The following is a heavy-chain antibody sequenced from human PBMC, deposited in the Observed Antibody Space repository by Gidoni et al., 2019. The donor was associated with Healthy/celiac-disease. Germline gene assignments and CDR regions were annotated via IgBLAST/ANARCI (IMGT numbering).Heavy chain of an antibody. Sequence: EVQLVESGGGLVQPGGSLRLSCAASGFTFRSYSLTWVRQAPGKGLEWVSYISSSSSTIYYADSVKGRFTISRDNAKNSLYLQMNSLRAEDTAVYYCARVSDDILTGYYKGDYYYYMDVWGKGTTVTVSS. CDR3: ARVSDDILTGYYKGDYYYYMDV. D-gene: IGHD3-9*01. CDR2: ISSSSSTI. CDR1: GFTFRSYS. V-gene: IGHV3-48*01. J-gene: IGHJ6*03.